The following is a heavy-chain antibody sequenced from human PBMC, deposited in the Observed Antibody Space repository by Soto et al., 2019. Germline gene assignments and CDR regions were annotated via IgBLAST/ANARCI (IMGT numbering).Heavy chain of an antibody. CDR1: GFTFGDYA. CDR3: TREGDYDFWSGYLH. D-gene: IGHD3-3*01. V-gene: IGHV3-49*03. J-gene: IGHJ4*02. CDR2: IRSKAYGGTT. Sequence: GGSLRLSCTASGFTFGDYAMSWFRQAPGKGLGWVGFIRSKAYGGTTEYAASVKGRFTISRDDSKSIAHLQMNSLKTEDTAVYYCTREGDYDFWSGYLHWGQGTLVTVSS.